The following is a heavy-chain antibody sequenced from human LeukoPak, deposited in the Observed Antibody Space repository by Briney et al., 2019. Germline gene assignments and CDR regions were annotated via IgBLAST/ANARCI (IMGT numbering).Heavy chain of an antibody. Sequence: GESLKISCRGSGYSFTTYWIGWVRQMPGKGLEWMGIIYPGDSDTKYSPSFQGQVTISADKSINTAYLHWSSLKASDTAIYYCARQRTNSWYVQATFNYMDVWGKGTTVTVSS. CDR2: IYPGDSDT. CDR1: GYSFTTYW. D-gene: IGHD6-13*01. V-gene: IGHV5-51*01. J-gene: IGHJ6*03. CDR3: ARQRTNSWYVQATFNYMDV.